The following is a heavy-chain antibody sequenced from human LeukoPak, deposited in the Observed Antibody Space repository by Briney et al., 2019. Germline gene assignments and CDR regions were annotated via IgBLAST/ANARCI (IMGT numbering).Heavy chain of an antibody. Sequence: PGGCLRVSSAGSVFSFRGHSMNWVRPAPGKGGEWVSCISPSGDITYYTDSVRGRFTISRDNFKNTLSLQVNSLRAEDTAMYYCAKDDDWGRYKHWGQGTLVTVSS. CDR1: VFSFRGHS. CDR2: ISPSGDIT. CDR3: AKDDDWGRYKH. J-gene: IGHJ1*01. D-gene: IGHD3-9*01. V-gene: IGHV3-23*01.